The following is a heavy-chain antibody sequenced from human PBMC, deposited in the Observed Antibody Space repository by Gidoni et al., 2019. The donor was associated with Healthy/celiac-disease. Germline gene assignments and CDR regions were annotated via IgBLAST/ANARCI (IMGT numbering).Heavy chain of an antibody. CDR2: INPSGGST. CDR1: GYTFTSYY. Sequence: QVQLVQSGAEVKKPGASVTVSCKASGYTFTSYYMHLVRQAPGQGLEWMGIINPSGGSTSYAQKFQGRVTMTRDTSTSTVYMELSSLRSEDTAVYYCAMQYYDILTGYSHWGQGTLVTVSS. V-gene: IGHV1-46*01. D-gene: IGHD3-9*01. J-gene: IGHJ4*02. CDR3: AMQYYDILTGYSH.